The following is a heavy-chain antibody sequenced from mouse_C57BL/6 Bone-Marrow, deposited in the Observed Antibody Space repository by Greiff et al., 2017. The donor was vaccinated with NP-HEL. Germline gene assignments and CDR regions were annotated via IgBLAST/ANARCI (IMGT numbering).Heavy chain of an antibody. V-gene: IGHV14-4*01. CDR2: IDPENGDT. CDR3: TTYYSNYGD. CDR1: GFNINDDY. D-gene: IGHD2-5*01. J-gene: IGHJ2*01. Sequence: EVQLQQSGAELVRPGASVKLSCTASGFNINDDYMHWVKQRPEQGLEWIGWIDPENGDTDYASKFQGKATITADTSSNTAYLPLSSLTSEDTAVYYCTTYYSNYGDWGQGTTLTVSS.